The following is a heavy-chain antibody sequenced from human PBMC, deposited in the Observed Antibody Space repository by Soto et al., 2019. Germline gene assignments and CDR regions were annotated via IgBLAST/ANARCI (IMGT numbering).Heavy chain of an antibody. V-gene: IGHV1-18*01. CDR1: GYTFTSYG. CDR3: ARAPNDILTPDYYYYMDV. Sequence: ASVKVSCKASGYTFTSYGISWVRQAPGQGLEWMGWISAYNGNTNYAQKLQGRVTMTTDTSTSTAYMELRSLRSDDTAVYYCARAPNDILTPDYYYYMDVWGKGTTVTVSS. J-gene: IGHJ6*03. D-gene: IGHD3-9*01. CDR2: ISAYNGNT.